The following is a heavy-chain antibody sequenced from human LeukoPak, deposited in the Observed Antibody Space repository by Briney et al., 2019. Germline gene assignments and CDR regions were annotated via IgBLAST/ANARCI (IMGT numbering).Heavy chain of an antibody. CDR2: IYYSGST. CDR3: ARSSGSYYESFDY. V-gene: IGHV4-31*03. Sequence: NPSQTLSLTCTVSGGSISSGGYYWSWIRQHPGKGLEWIGYIYYSGSTYYNPSLKSRVTISVDTSKNQFSLKLSSVTAADTAVYYCARSSGSYYESFDYWGQGTPVTVSS. J-gene: IGHJ4*02. CDR1: GGSISSGGYY. D-gene: IGHD3-10*01.